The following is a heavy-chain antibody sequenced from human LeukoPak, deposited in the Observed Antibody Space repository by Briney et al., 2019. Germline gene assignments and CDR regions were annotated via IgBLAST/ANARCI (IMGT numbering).Heavy chain of an antibody. CDR3: ARDTRGDYFDY. J-gene: IGHJ4*02. V-gene: IGHV4-61*02. D-gene: IGHD3-16*01. CDR1: GGSISSSSYY. CDR2: IYTSGST. Sequence: PSETLSLTCTVSGGSISSSSYYWSWIRQPAGKGLEWIGRIYTSGSTNYNPSLKSRVTISVDTSKNQFSLKLSSVTAADTAVYYCARDTRGDYFDYWGQGTLVTVSS.